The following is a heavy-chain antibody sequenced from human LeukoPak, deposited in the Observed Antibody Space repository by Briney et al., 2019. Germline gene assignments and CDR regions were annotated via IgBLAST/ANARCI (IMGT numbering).Heavy chain of an antibody. D-gene: IGHD3-22*01. CDR3: ARRGYYYEFDY. V-gene: IGHV1-8*01. J-gene: IGHJ4*02. CDR1: GYTFTSYD. CDR2: MNPNSGNT. Sequence: ASVKVSFTASGYTFTSYDINWVRQATGQGLEWMGWMNPNSGNTGYAQKFQGRVTMTRNTSISTAYMEPSSLRSEDTAVYYCARRGYYYEFDYWGQGTLVTVSS.